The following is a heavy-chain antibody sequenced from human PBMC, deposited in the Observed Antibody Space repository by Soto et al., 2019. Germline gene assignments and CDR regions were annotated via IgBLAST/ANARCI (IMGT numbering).Heavy chain of an antibody. CDR2: IYPCDSDT. CDR1: GYIFINYW. V-gene: IGHV5-51*01. J-gene: IGHJ6*02. CDR3: AKYRDHGMDV. Sequence: GESLKISCNGSGYIFINYWIGWVRQLPGKGLEWMGIIYPCDSDTRYSPSFQGQVTVSVDKSISTAYLQWSSLKASDTAMYYCAKYRDHGMDVWGQGTTVTVSS. D-gene: IGHD5-12*01.